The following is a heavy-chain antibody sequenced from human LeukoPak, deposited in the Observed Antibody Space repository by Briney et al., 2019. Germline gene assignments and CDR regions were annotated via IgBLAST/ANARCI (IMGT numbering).Heavy chain of an antibody. CDR3: ASRGHYDSSGYYPFDY. Sequence: ASVKVSCKASGYTFTSYGISWVRQAPGQGLEWMGWINAYNGNTNYAQKFQGRVTMTRDTSISTAYMELSRLRSDDTAVYYCASRGHYDSSGYYPFDYWGQGTLVTVSS. CDR1: GYTFTSYG. CDR2: INAYNGNT. V-gene: IGHV1-18*01. J-gene: IGHJ4*02. D-gene: IGHD3-22*01.